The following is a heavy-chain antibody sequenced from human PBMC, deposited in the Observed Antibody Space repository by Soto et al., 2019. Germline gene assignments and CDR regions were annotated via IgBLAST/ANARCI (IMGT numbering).Heavy chain of an antibody. V-gene: IGHV3-33*01. D-gene: IGHD2-2*01. CDR1: GFTFSSYG. CDR3: ASRSPALDY. CDR2: IWYDGSKK. J-gene: IGHJ4*02. Sequence: QVQLVESGGGVVQPGRSLRLSCEASGFTFSSYGMHWVRQAPGKGLEWVAVIWYDGSKKYYADFVKGRFTISRDNSKNTLYLQINSLRAEDTAVYYCASRSPALDYWGQGALVTVSS.